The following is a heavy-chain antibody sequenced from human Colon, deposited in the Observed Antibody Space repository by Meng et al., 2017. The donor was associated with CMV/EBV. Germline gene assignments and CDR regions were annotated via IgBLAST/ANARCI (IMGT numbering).Heavy chain of an antibody. Sequence: GESLKISCAASGFTVTNNFMTWVRQAPGKGLEWVSLSYNDGSTYYADSVKGRFTISRDTSKNTVYLRMNSLRPDDSAVYYCASTGCNNTNCPEDYYYYYGLGLWGQGTTVTVSS. CDR1: GFTVTNNF. J-gene: IGHJ6*02. CDR3: ASTGCNNTNCPEDYYYYYGLGL. V-gene: IGHV3-53*01. CDR2: SYNDGST. D-gene: IGHD2-2*01.